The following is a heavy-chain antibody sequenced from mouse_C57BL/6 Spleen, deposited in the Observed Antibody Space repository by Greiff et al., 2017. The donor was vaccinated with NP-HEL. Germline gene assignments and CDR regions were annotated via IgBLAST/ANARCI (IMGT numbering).Heavy chain of an antibody. V-gene: IGHV1-15*01. D-gene: IGHD1-1*01. Sequence: VQLQQSGAELVRPGASVTLSCKASGYTFTDYEMHWVKQTPVHGLEWIGAIDPETGGTAYNQKFKGKAILTADKSSSTADMELRSLTSEDAAVYYWTSGYGSGYYYAMDYWGQGTSVTVSS. CDR3: TSGYGSGYYYAMDY. CDR2: IDPETGGT. CDR1: GYTFTDYE. J-gene: IGHJ4*01.